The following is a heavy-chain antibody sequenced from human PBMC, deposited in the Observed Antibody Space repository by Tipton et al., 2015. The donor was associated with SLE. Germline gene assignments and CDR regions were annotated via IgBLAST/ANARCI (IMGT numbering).Heavy chain of an antibody. Sequence: TLSLTCTVSDYSITNTDYWGWVRQPAGKGLEWIGRIFSGVSANYNPSLKSRVTMSVDTSKDQLSLKLNSVTAADTAVYYCARTYYYDSDGYHLEYFDTWGQGTLVTVSS. CDR2: IFSGVSA. CDR3: ARTYYYDSDGYHLEYFDT. D-gene: IGHD3-22*01. CDR1: DYSITNTDY. V-gene: IGHV4-4*07. J-gene: IGHJ4*02.